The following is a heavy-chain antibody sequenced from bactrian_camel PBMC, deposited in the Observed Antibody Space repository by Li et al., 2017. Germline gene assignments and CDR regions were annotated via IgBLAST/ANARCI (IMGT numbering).Heavy chain of an antibody. CDR1: DDPTSKYYMDDTYC. D-gene: IGHD4*01. J-gene: IGHJ4*01. Sequence: QLVESGGGSVQAGGSLRLACKVTDDPTSKYYMDDTYCMGWFRQAQGKEREGVASIHRDGTLTYADSVKGRFTISQDNDKNILYLQMNDLKPEDTAVYTCAIDFTCRARPLFEVPVEYVDYASDYFWGQGTQVTVS. CDR3: AIDFTCRARPLFEVPVEYVDYASDYF. V-gene: IGHV3S1*01. CDR2: SIHRDGTL.